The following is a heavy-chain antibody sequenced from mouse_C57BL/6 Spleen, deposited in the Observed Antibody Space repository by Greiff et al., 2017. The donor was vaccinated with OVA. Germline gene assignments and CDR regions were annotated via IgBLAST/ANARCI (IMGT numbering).Heavy chain of an antibody. CDR1: GYSITSGYY. Sequence: EVQLVESGPGLVKPSQSLSLTCSVTGYSITSGYYWNWIRQFPGNKLEWMGYISYDGSNNYNPSLKNRISIPRDTSKNQFFLKLNSVTTEDTATYYCARGGYAWFAYWGQGTLVTVSA. V-gene: IGHV3-6*01. CDR3: ARGGYAWFAY. CDR2: ISYDGSN. D-gene: IGHD2-2*01. J-gene: IGHJ3*01.